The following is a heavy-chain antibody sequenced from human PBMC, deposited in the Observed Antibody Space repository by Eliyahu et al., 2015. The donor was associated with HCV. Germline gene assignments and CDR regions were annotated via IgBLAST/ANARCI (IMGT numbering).Heavy chain of an antibody. D-gene: IGHD3-22*01. CDR2: ISSSGGNK. CDR1: GFTFSTYA. J-gene: IGHJ3*02. CDR3: AKDKGDYYDSSAYYPQGSSAFDI. Sequence: EVQLLESGGGLVQPGGSLRLSCAASGFTFSTYAMSWVRQAPGKGLEGVSAISSSGGNKFYVDSVKGRFTISRDDSKTTLYLQMNSLRAEDTAIYYCAKDKGDYYDSSAYYPQGSSAFDIWGQGTMVIVSS. V-gene: IGHV3-23*01.